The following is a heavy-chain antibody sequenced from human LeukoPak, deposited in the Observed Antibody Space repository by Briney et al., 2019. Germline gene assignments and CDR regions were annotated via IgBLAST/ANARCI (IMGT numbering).Heavy chain of an antibody. CDR3: ARPGYCSGGSCYGGGAFDI. V-gene: IGHV5-51*01. J-gene: IGHJ3*02. CDR1: GYSFTSYW. CDR2: IYPGDSDT. Sequence: GESLKISCKGSGYSFTSYWIGWVRQMPGKGLEWMGIIYPGDSDTRYSPSFQGQVTISADKSISTAYLQWSSLKASDTAMYYCARPGYCSGGSCYGGGAFDIWGQGTMVTVSS. D-gene: IGHD2-15*01.